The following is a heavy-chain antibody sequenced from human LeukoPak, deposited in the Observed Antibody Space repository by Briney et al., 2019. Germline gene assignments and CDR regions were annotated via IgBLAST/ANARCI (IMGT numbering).Heavy chain of an antibody. CDR1: SGSIGSYY. V-gene: IGHV4-59*12. Sequence: SETLSLTCTVSSGSIGSYYWSWIRQPPGKVLEWIGYIYYTGSTDYNPSLKSRVTISVDTSKNQFSLKLSSVTAADTAVYYCARFRSRYYFDYWGQGTLVTVSS. CDR2: IYYTGST. CDR3: ARFRSRYYFDY. J-gene: IGHJ4*02.